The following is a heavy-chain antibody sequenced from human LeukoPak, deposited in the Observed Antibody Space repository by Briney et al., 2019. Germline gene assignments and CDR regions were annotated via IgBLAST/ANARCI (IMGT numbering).Heavy chain of an antibody. J-gene: IGHJ4*02. CDR2: ISSSSSYI. D-gene: IGHD3-10*01. CDR1: GFTFSSYS. Sequence: GGSLRLSCAASGFTFSSYSMNWVRQAPGKGPEWVSSISSSSSYIYYADSVKGRFTISRDNAKNSLYLQMNSLRAEDTAVYYCAREYLVWRYYGSGSYYGYWGQGTLVTVSS. V-gene: IGHV3-21*01. CDR3: AREYLVWRYYGSGSYYGY.